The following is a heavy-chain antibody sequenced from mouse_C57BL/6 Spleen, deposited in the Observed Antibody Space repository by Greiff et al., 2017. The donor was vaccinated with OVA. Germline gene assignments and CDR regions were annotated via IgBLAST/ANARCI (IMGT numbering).Heavy chain of an antibody. CDR1: GYTFTDYY. CDR2: IFPGSGST. J-gene: IGHJ4*01. V-gene: IGHV1-75*01. Sequence: VQLQQSGPELVKPGASVKISCKASGYTFTDYYINWVKQRPGQGLEWIGWIFPGSGSTYYNEKFKGKATLTVAKSSSTAYMLLSILTSEDSAVYFCARSVGLRRGYAMDYWGQGTSVTVSS. CDR3: ARSVGLRRGYAMDY. D-gene: IGHD2-4*01.